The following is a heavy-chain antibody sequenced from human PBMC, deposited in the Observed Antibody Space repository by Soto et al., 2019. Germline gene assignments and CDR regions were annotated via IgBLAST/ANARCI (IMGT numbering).Heavy chain of an antibody. J-gene: IGHJ4*02. CDR3: ARFPHGGDY. CDR1: GGSISSYY. CDR2: IYYSGST. D-gene: IGHD4-17*01. V-gene: IGHV4-59*08. Sequence: SETLSLTCTVSGGSISSYYWSWIRQPPGKGLGWIGYIYYSGSTNYNPSLKSRVTISVDTSKNQFSLKLSSVTAADTAVYYCARFPHGGDYWGQGTLVTVSS.